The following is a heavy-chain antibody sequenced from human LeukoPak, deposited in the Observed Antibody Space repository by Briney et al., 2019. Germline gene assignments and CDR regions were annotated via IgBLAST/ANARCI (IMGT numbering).Heavy chain of an antibody. CDR3: ARDSWGDGYNYYWFDP. V-gene: IGHV4-59*01. CDR2: IYYSGTT. Sequence: SETLSLTCTVSGGSISSYYWSRIRQPPGKGLEWIGYIYYSGTTNYNPSLKSRVTISVDTSKNQFSLKLSSVTAADTAVYYCARDSWGDGYNYYWFDPWGQGTLVTVSS. J-gene: IGHJ5*02. D-gene: IGHD5-24*01. CDR1: GGSISSYY.